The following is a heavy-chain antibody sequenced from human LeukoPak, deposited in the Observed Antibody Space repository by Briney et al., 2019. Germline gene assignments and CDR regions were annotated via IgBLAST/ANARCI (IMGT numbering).Heavy chain of an antibody. J-gene: IGHJ4*02. CDR1: GFIFSNYA. CDR2: VSASGGST. Sequence: GGSLSLSCAACGFIFSNYAMRGVRRAPGKGLEGVSVVSASGGSTDYADSVKGRFTMSRDNSRNTLYLQMTSLRAEDTAIYYCAKDGPADRYYFDYWGQGTLVTVSS. CDR3: AKDGPADRYYFDY. V-gene: IGHV3-23*01.